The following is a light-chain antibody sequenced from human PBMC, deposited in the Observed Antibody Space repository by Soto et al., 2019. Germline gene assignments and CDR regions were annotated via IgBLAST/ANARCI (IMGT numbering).Light chain of an antibody. CDR3: QQSFTTASIT. CDR2: AAS. V-gene: IGKV1-39*01. CDR1: QSINRN. J-gene: IGKJ5*01. Sequence: DIQMTQYPSSLSASVGDRVTITCRASQSINRNLTWYQHKPGKAPKLLIYAASSLQNGVPSRFRGGGSGTEFTLSINSLQPEDFGTYYCQQSFTTASITFGQGTRLEIK.